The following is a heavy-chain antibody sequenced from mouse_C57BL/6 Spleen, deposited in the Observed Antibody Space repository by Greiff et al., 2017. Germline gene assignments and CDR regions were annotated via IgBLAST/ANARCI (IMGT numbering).Heavy chain of an antibody. D-gene: IGHD1-1*01. V-gene: IGHV1-54*01. CDR1: GYAFTNYL. CDR3: ARRRSSSDFDY. J-gene: IGHJ2*01. Sequence: VQLQQSGAELVRPGTSVTVSCKASGYAFTNYLIEWVKQRPGQGLEWIGVINPGSGGTNYNEKFKGKATLTADKSSSTAYMQLSSLTSEDSAVYFCARRRSSSDFDYWGQGTTLTVSS. CDR2: INPGSGGT.